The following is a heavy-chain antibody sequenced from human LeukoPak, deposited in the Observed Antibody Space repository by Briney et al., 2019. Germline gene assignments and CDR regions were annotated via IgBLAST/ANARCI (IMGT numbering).Heavy chain of an antibody. CDR2: ICGSGGST. CDR3: AKSRRYFDWLLGDYFDY. J-gene: IGHJ4*02. V-gene: IGHV3-23*01. D-gene: IGHD3-9*01. Sequence: QPGGSLRLSCAASGFTFSSYAMSWVRQAPGKRLEWVSAICGSGGSTYYADSVKGRFTISRDNSKNTLYLQMNSLRAEDTAVYYCAKSRRYFDWLLGDYFDYWGQGTLVTVSS. CDR1: GFTFSSYA.